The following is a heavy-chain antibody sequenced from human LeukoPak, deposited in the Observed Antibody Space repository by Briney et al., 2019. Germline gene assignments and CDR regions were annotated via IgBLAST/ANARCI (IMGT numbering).Heavy chain of an antibody. J-gene: IGHJ4*02. Sequence: ASVKVSCKASGYTFTGYYMHWVRQAPGQGLEWMGWINPNSGGTNYAQKFQGWVTMTRDTSISTAYMELSRLRSDDTAVYYCAKDGETGDPYFDYWGQGTLVTASS. CDR3: AKDGETGDPYFDY. V-gene: IGHV1-2*04. CDR1: GYTFTGYY. D-gene: IGHD3-9*01. CDR2: INPNSGGT.